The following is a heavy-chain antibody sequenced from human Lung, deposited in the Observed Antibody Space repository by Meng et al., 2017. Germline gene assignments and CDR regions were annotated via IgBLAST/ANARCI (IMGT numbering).Heavy chain of an antibody. CDR2: ISSSSA. CDR1: GFPFSSYS. CDR3: ARGRVVVAATPSDY. J-gene: IGHJ4*02. D-gene: IGHD2-15*01. Sequence: EVQLVESGGGLVKPGGYLRLSCTASGFPFSSYSMNWVRQAPGKGLEWVSSISSSSAYADSVKGRFTISRDNAKNSLYLQMNSLRAEDTAVYYCARGRVVVAATPSDYWGQGTLVTVSS. V-gene: IGHV3-21*01.